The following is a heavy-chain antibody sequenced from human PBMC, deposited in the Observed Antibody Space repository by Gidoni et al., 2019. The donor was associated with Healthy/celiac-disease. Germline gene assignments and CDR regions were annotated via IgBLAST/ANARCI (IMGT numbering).Heavy chain of an antibody. CDR1: GFTFRDYY. CDR2: ISSSGSTI. J-gene: IGHJ3*02. D-gene: IGHD5-12*01. V-gene: IGHV3-11*01. CDR3: AGPPLYSGYDWRDAFDI. Sequence: QVQLVESGGGLVKPGGSLRLSCAASGFTFRDYYMSWIRQAPGKGLEWVSYISSSGSTIYYADSVKGRFTISRDNAKNSLYLQMNSLRAEDTAVYYCAGPPLYSGYDWRDAFDIWGQGTMVTVSS.